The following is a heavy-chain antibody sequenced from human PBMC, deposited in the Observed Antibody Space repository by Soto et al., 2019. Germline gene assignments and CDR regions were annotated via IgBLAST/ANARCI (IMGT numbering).Heavy chain of an antibody. CDR1: GYTSTNYG. CDR2: INAGNGNT. J-gene: IGHJ4*02. D-gene: IGHD3-3*01. V-gene: IGHV1-3*01. CDR3: ARDPSLIFGPGYPFDY. Sequence: ASVKVSCKASGYTSTNYGMHWVRQAPGQRLEWMGWINAGNGNTKYSQKFQGRVTITRDTSASTAYMELSSLRSEDTAVYYCARDPSLIFGPGYPFDYWGQGTLVTVSS.